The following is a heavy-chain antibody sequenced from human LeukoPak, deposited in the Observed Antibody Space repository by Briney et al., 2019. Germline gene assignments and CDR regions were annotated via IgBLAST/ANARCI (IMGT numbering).Heavy chain of an antibody. CDR1: GFTFSSYA. V-gene: IGHV3-23*01. Sequence: PGGSLRLSCVASGFTFSSYAMNRVRQAPGKGLEWVSAISGSGGSTYYADSVKGRFTISRDNSENTLYLRMNSLRAEDTAVYYCAKDRRNTVPTISDYWGQGTLVTVSS. D-gene: IGHD5-12*01. CDR3: AKDRRNTVPTISDY. CDR2: ISGSGGST. J-gene: IGHJ4*02.